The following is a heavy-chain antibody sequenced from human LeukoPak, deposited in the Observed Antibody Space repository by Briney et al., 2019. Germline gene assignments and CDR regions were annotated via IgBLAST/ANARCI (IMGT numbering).Heavy chain of an antibody. Sequence: GGSLRLSCAASGFTFSNFAMSWVRQAPGKGLDWVSGISGSGDATYYADSVKGRFSIYRDNSKNTLYLQMTSLRAEDTAVYYCARAPSRWLAPIHWWGQGTLVTVYS. J-gene: IGHJ4*02. CDR2: ISGSGDAT. CDR1: GFTFSNFA. V-gene: IGHV3-23*01. D-gene: IGHD6-19*01. CDR3: ARAPSRWLAPIHW.